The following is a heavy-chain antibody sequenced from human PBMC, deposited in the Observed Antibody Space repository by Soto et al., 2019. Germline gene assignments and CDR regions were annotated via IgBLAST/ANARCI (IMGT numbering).Heavy chain of an antibody. Sequence: SETLSLTCSVSGDSLGNHYGSWIRQPPGSRLEWLGHIFYSGDTSSYNPSLKSRVSMSVDTSKNQFSLKLRSVSADDTAVYFCARVSYFRGFDWLFAFDSWGQGALVTVSS. D-gene: IGHD3-9*01. V-gene: IGHV4-59*11. J-gene: IGHJ4*02. CDR2: IFYSGDT. CDR1: GDSLGNHY. CDR3: ARVSYFRGFDWLFAFDS.